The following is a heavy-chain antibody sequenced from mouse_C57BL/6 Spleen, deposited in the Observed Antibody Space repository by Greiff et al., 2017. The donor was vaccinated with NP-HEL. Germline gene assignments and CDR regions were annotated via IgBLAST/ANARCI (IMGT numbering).Heavy chain of an antibody. Sequence: VQLKESGPGMVKPSQSLSLTCTVTGYSITSGYDWHWIRHFPGNKLEWMGYISYSGSTNYNPSLKSRISITHDTSKNHFFLKLNSVTTEDTATYYCARGRRQLRLEAWFAYWGQGTLVTVSA. V-gene: IGHV3-1*01. CDR1: GYSITSGYD. J-gene: IGHJ3*01. D-gene: IGHD3-2*02. CDR2: ISYSGST. CDR3: ARGRRQLRLEAWFAY.